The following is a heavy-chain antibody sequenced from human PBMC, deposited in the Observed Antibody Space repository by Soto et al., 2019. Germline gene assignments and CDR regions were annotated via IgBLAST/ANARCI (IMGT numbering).Heavy chain of an antibody. V-gene: IGHV4-34*01. D-gene: IGHD2-15*01. J-gene: IGHJ6*03. Sequence: QVQLQQWGAGLLKPSETLSLTCAVYGGYFSGYYWSWIRQPPGKGLEWFGEINHSGSTNYNPSLKGRVTIAVDTTKNKFSLKLSSVTAADTAVYYCARDRGDCSGGSCYYPRYYYYYYMDVWGKGTTVTVSS. CDR1: GGYFSGYY. CDR2: INHSGST. CDR3: ARDRGDCSGGSCYYPRYYYYYYMDV.